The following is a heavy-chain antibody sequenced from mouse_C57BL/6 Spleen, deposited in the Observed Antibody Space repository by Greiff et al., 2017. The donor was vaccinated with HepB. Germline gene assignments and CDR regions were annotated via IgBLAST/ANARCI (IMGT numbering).Heavy chain of an antibody. J-gene: IGHJ2*01. D-gene: IGHD1-1*01. CDR3: ARSVSSYPYYFDY. Sequence: VQLQQSGAELVMPGASVKLSCKASGYTFTSYWMHWVKQRPGQGLEWIGEIDPSDSYTNYNQKFKGKSTLTVDKSSSTAYMQLSSLTSEDSAVYYCARSVSSYPYYFDYWGQGTTLTVSS. V-gene: IGHV1-69*01. CDR1: GYTFTSYW. CDR2: IDPSDSYT.